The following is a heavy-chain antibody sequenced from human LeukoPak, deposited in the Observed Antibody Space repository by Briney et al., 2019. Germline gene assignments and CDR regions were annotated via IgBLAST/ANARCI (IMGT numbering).Heavy chain of an antibody. J-gene: IGHJ4*02. V-gene: IGHV3-74*01. CDR2: INTDGSST. CDR3: AFSSSLGVW. CDR1: GFTFSSYW. Sequence: GGSLRLSCAAYGFTFSSYWMHWVRQAPGKGLVWVSRINTDGSSTSYADSVKGRFTISRDNAKNTLYLQMSSLRVEDTAVYYCAFSSSLGVWWGQGTLVTVSS. D-gene: IGHD2-2*01.